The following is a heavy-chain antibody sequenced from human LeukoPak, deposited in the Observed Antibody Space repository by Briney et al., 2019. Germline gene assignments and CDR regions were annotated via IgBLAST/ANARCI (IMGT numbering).Heavy chain of an antibody. V-gene: IGHV4-30-4*01. CDR2: IYYSGST. CDR3: ARDGSGYGYYFDY. CDR1: GGSISSGDYY. D-gene: IGHD3-22*01. Sequence: SETLSLTCTVSGGSISSGDYYWSWIRQPPGKGLEWIGYIYYSGSTYYNPSLKSRVTIPVDTSKNQFSLRLSSVTAADTAVYYCARDGSGYGYYFDYWGQGTLVTVSS. J-gene: IGHJ4*02.